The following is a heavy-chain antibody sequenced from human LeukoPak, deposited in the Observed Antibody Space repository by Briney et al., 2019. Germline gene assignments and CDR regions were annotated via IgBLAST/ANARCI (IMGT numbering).Heavy chain of an antibody. Sequence: PSETLSLTCTISGGSVSDYYWSWIRQSPGKGLEWIGFIYYTGSTSYNPSLKSRVTISADTSKNEFSLKLSSVTAADTAVYYCARGGYYYDSSGYFPLYWGQGTLVTVSS. J-gene: IGHJ4*02. V-gene: IGHV4-59*02. CDR1: GGSVSDYY. CDR3: ARGGYYYDSSGYFPLY. CDR2: IYYTGST. D-gene: IGHD3-22*01.